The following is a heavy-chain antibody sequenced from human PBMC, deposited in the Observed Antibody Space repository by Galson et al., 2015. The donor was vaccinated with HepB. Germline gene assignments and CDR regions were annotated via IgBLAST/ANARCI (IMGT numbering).Heavy chain of an antibody. J-gene: IGHJ6*02. CDR3: AKLRTRDYYYYGMEL. CDR1: GFTFSTFA. CDR2: ISGSGGTT. D-gene: IGHD1-7*01. V-gene: IGHV3-23*01. Sequence: SLRLSCAASGFTFSTFAMTWVRQAPGSGLEGVSVISGSGGTTEYADSVRGRFTISRDNSKNTMYMQMNSLRAEDTGVYYCAKLRTRDYYYYGMELWGQGTTVTVSS.